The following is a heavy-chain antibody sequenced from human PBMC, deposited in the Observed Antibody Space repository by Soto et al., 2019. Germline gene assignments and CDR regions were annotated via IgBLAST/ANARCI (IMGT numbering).Heavy chain of an antibody. CDR3: AKAGAPITSCYVDY. J-gene: IGHJ4*02. Sequence: PGGSLRLSCAASGFTFSSYAMSWVRQAPGKGLEWVSAISGSGGSTYYADSVKGRFTISRDNSKNTLYLQMNSLRAEDTAVYYCAKAGAPITSCYVDYWGQGTLVTVSS. CDR1: GFTFSSYA. D-gene: IGHD2-2*01. CDR2: ISGSGGST. V-gene: IGHV3-23*01.